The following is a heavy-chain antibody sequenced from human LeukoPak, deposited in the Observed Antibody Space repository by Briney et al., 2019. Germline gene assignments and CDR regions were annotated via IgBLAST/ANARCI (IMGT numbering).Heavy chain of an antibody. D-gene: IGHD2-8*01. V-gene: IGHV4-39*07. CDR3: ARGFYGVQVLAAFGF. CDR1: GGSLNSISHY. CDR2: LFYTGRS. Sequence: SETLSLTCTVSGGSLNSISHYWGWVRQPPGKGLEWIGTLFYTGRSDYNPSLKSRVTISGDTSKNEFSLKLSSVSAADTAVYYCARGFYGVQVLAAFGFWGQGTFVTVSS. J-gene: IGHJ3*01.